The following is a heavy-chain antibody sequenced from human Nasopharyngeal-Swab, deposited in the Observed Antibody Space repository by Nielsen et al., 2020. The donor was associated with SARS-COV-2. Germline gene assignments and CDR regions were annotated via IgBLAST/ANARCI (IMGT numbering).Heavy chain of an antibody. V-gene: IGHV4-59*05. CDR2: IYYSGST. CDR3: ARPYYDSSGYDAWFDP. CDR1: GGSISSYY. D-gene: IGHD3-22*01. J-gene: IGHJ5*02. Sequence: SETLSLTCTVSGGSISSYYWSWIRQPPGKGLEWIGSIYYSGSTYYNPSLKSRVTISVDTSKNQFSLKLSSVTAADTAVYYRARPYYDSSGYDAWFDPWGQGTLVTVSS.